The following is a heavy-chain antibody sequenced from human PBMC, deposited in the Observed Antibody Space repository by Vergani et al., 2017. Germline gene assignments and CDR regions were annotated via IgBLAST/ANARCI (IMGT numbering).Heavy chain of an antibody. Sequence: QVQLVESGGGLVKPGGSLSLSCAASGFTFSDYYMSWIRQAPGKGLEWVSYISSSSSYTNYADSVKGRFTISRDNAKNSLYLQMNSLRAEDTAVYYCARGPGVAVAGTGWFDPWGQGTLVTVSS. CDR1: GFTFSDYY. J-gene: IGHJ5*02. D-gene: IGHD6-19*01. CDR2: ISSSSSYT. CDR3: ARGPGVAVAGTGWFDP. V-gene: IGHV3-11*05.